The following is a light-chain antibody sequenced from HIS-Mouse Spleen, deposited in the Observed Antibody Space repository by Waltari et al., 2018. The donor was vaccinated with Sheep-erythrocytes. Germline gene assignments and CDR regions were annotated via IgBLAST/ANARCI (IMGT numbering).Light chain of an antibody. CDR3: QQRSNWYT. J-gene: IGKJ2*01. V-gene: IGKV3-11*01. CDR1: QSVSSY. CDR2: DAS. Sequence: EIVLTQSPPTLSLSPGERAPLSCRASQSVSSYLAWYQQKPGQAPRLLIYDASNRATGIPARFSGSGSGTDFTLTISSLEPEDFAVYYCQQRSNWYTFGQGTKLEIK.